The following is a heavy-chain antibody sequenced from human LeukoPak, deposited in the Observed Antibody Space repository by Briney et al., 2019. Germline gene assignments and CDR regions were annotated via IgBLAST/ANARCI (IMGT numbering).Heavy chain of an antibody. CDR1: GFTFSSYA. CDR3: AKDQRAVAGTRFDN. D-gene: IGHD6-19*01. Sequence: GGSLRLSCAASGFTFSSYAMTWVRQAPGKGLEWVADISGSGNSPKYADSVKGRFTISRDNSNNTLYLQMKTFSAEDTAVYYCAKDQRAVAGTRFDNWGQGTLVTVSS. V-gene: IGHV3-23*01. J-gene: IGHJ4*02. CDR2: ISGSGNSP.